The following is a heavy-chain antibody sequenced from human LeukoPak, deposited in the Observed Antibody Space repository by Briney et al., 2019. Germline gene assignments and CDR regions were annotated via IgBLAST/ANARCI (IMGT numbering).Heavy chain of an antibody. CDR3: ARGEIAAAIRSGY. CDR2: ISYDGSNK. D-gene: IGHD6-13*01. Sequence: GGSLRLSCAASGFTFSSYAMHWVRQAPGKGLEWVAVISYDGSNKYYADSVKGRFTISRDNSKNTLYLQMNSLRAEDTAAYYCARGEIAAAIRSGYWGQGTLVTVSS. CDR1: GFTFSSYA. J-gene: IGHJ4*02. V-gene: IGHV3-30-3*01.